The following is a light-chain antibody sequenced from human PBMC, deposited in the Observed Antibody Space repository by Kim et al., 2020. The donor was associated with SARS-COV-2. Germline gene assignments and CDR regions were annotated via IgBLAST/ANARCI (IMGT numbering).Light chain of an antibody. J-gene: IGKJ2*02. Sequence: VSPGHSGTLSSRASQSRGSTLAGYQQKPGQAPRGRIDGASTRATGNPARFSGTGSGKEFTLTISSLQTEDSAVYYCQQYNRRPRTFGQGTKLEI. CDR2: GAS. V-gene: IGKV3-15*01. CDR3: QQYNRRPRT. CDR1: QSRGST.